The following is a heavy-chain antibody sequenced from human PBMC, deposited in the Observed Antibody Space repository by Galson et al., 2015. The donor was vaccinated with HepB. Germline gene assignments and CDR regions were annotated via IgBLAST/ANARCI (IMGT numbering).Heavy chain of an antibody. CDR1: GFTFSSYA. CDR3: AKWKRVEDGLYYFDY. CDR2: ISGSGGST. D-gene: IGHD1-1*01. V-gene: IGHV3-23*01. J-gene: IGHJ4*02. Sequence: SLRLSCAASGFTFSSYAMSWVRQAPGKGLEWVSAISGSGGSTYYADSVKGRFTISRDNSKNTLYLQMNSLRAEDTAVYYCAKWKRVEDGLYYFDYWGQGTLVTVSS.